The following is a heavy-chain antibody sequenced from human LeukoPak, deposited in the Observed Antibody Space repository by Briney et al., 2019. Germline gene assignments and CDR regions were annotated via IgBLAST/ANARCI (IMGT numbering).Heavy chain of an antibody. V-gene: IGHV4-4*07. Sequence: SETQSLTCTVSGGSISSYSWSWIRQPAGKGLEWIGRIYTSGSTNYNPSLKSRVTMSVDTSKNQFSLKLSSVTAADTAVYYCARLMYDSSGYSLGMDVWGKGTTVTVSS. J-gene: IGHJ6*03. CDR1: GGSISSYS. CDR2: IYTSGST. D-gene: IGHD3-22*01. CDR3: ARLMYDSSGYSLGMDV.